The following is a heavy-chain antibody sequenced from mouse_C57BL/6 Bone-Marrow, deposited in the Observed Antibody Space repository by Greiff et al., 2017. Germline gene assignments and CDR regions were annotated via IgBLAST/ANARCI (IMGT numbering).Heavy chain of an antibody. J-gene: IGHJ2*01. CDR3: ARSPPGLDN. Sequence: VQLQQSGPVLVKPGASVKMSCKASGYTFTDYYMNWVKQSHGKSLECIGVLNPYNGGTSYNQKFKGKATLTVDKSSSTAYMELNSLTSEDSAVYYCARSPPGLDNWGKGTTLTVSS. CDR1: GYTFTDYY. D-gene: IGHD2-2*01. V-gene: IGHV1-19*01. CDR2: LNPYNGGT.